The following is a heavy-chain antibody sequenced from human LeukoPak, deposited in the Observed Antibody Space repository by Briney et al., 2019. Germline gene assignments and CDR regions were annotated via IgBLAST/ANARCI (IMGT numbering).Heavy chain of an antibody. CDR2: IRQDGRTN. CDR1: GFTFSNYW. D-gene: IGHD3-10*01. Sequence: PGGSLRLSCAASGFTFSNYWMSWVRQAPGKGLEWVANIRQDGRTNYYLDSVKGRFTISRDNAKNSVYLQMDSLRVEDTAVYYCAKPRITMVRGVLDAFDIWGQGTMVTVSS. J-gene: IGHJ3*02. V-gene: IGHV3-7*01. CDR3: AKPRITMVRGVLDAFDI.